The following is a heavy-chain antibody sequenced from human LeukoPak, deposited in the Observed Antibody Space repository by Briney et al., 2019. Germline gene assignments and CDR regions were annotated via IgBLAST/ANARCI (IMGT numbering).Heavy chain of an antibody. J-gene: IGHJ4*02. Sequence: WASVKVSCKASGGTFSSYAISWVRQAPGQGLEWMGGIIPIFGTANYAQKLQGRVTMTTDTSTSTAYMELRSLRSDDTAVYYCAREGLLWFGELLSSYYFDYWGQGTLVTVSS. D-gene: IGHD3-10*01. CDR2: IIPIFGTA. V-gene: IGHV1-69*05. CDR3: AREGLLWFGELLSSYYFDY. CDR1: GGTFSSYA.